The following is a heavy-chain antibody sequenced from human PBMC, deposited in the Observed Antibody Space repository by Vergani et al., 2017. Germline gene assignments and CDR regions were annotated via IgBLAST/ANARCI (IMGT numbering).Heavy chain of an antibody. CDR2: IYTSGST. CDR3: ARDSPSGSSLFDY. J-gene: IGHJ4*02. V-gene: IGHV4-59*10. Sequence: QVQLQQWGAGLLKPSETLSLTCAVYGGSFSSYYWSWIRQPAGKGLEWIGRIYTSGSTNYNPSLKSRVTMSVDTSKNQFSLKLSSVTAADTAVYYCARDSPSGSSLFDYWGQGTLVTVSS. CDR1: GGSFSSYY. D-gene: IGHD1-26*01.